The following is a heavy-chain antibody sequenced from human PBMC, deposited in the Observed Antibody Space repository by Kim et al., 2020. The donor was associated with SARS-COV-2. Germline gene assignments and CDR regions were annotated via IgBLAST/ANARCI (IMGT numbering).Heavy chain of an antibody. D-gene: IGHD2-15*01. Sequence: SETLSLTCTVSGGSIKSDRSYWSWIRQSPGKGLEWIGFIYHSGSAHYKPSLKSRVTISVDTSKNQFSLKLSSVTAADTAVYYCASDILVDNGFDTWGPGTMVTVSS. CDR3: ASDILVDNGFDT. J-gene: IGHJ3*02. CDR1: GGSIKSDRSY. V-gene: IGHV4-30-4*01. CDR2: IYHSGSA.